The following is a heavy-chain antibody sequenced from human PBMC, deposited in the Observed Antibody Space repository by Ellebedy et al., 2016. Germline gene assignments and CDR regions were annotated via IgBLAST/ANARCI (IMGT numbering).Heavy chain of an antibody. CDR2: IHHSGST. Sequence: SETLSLXXAVSGGPFIGYYWSFIRQTPGRGLEWIGEIHHSGSTNYNPSLKSRVTMSLETSKNQFSLNVTSVTAADTAVYFCAARHTYGSFDYWGQGTLVTVSS. J-gene: IGHJ4*02. CDR3: AARHTYGSFDY. V-gene: IGHV4-34*01. D-gene: IGHD5-18*01. CDR1: GGPFIGYY.